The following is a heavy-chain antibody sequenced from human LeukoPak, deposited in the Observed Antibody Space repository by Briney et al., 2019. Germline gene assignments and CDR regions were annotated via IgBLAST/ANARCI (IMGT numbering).Heavy chain of an antibody. Sequence: GGSLRLSCAASGFTFSSYGVHWVRQAPGKGLEWVSYISSSGSTIYYADSVKGRFTISRDNAKNSLYLQMNSLRAEDTAVYYCAELGITMIGGVWGKGTTVTISS. D-gene: IGHD3-10*02. CDR2: ISSSGSTI. J-gene: IGHJ6*04. V-gene: IGHV3-48*04. CDR3: AELGITMIGGV. CDR1: GFTFSSYG.